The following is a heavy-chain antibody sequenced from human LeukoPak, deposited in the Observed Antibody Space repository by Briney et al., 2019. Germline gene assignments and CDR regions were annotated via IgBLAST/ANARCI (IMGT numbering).Heavy chain of an antibody. Sequence: GGSLRLSCAASGFTFSSYDIHWVRQAPGKGLEWVSAISGSGGSTYYADSVKGRFTISRDNSKNTLYLQMNSLRAEDTAVYYCASVVTATHDAFDIWGQGTMVTVSS. CDR3: ASVVTATHDAFDI. V-gene: IGHV3-23*01. CDR1: GFTFSSYD. J-gene: IGHJ3*02. D-gene: IGHD2-21*02. CDR2: ISGSGGST.